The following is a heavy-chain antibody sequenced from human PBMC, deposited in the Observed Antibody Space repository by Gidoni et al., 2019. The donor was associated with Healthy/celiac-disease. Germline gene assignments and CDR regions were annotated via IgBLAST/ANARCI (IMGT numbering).Heavy chain of an antibody. J-gene: IGHJ3*02. Sequence: EVQLVESGGGLVKPGGALRLSCAASGFTFSSYSMNWVRQAPGKGLEWFSSISSSSSYIYYADSVKGRFTISRDNAKNSLYLQMNSLRAEDTAVYYCARGAGDAFDIWGQGTMVTVSS. CDR1: GFTFSSYS. V-gene: IGHV3-21*01. CDR3: ARGAGDAFDI. D-gene: IGHD6-19*01. CDR2: ISSSSSYI.